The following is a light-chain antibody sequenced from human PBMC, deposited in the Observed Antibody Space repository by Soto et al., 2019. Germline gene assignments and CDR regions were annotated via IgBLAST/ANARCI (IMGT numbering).Light chain of an antibody. V-gene: IGKV3-20*01. Sequence: EIVLTQSPGTLSLSPGERATLSCRASQSVSSSYLAWYQQKPGQAHRLLIYGAYSRATGIPDRFSGSGSGTDFTLTIRRLEPEDFAVYYCKQYGSSPQTFGQGTKVDIK. CDR1: QSVSSSY. J-gene: IGKJ1*01. CDR2: GAY. CDR3: KQYGSSPQT.